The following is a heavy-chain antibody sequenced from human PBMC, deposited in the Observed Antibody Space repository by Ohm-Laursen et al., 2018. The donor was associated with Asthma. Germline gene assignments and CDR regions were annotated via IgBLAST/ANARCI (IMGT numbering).Heavy chain of an antibody. CDR1: GYTLTELS. CDR2: FDPEDGET. Sequence: ASVKVSCKVSGYTLTELSMHWVRQAPGKGLEWMGGFDPEDGETIYAQKFQGRVTMTRDTSTSTVYMELSSLRSEDTAVYCCARERNCSGGSCYSVFGSLYYGMDVWGQGTTVTVSS. J-gene: IGHJ6*02. V-gene: IGHV1-24*01. D-gene: IGHD2-15*01. CDR3: ARERNCSGGSCYSVFGSLYYGMDV.